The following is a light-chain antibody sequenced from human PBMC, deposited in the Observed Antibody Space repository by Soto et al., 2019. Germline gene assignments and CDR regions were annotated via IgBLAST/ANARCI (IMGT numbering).Light chain of an antibody. CDR1: QSVSSSY. CDR2: ASS. J-gene: IGKJ3*01. CDR3: HQHGTSPFT. Sequence: EIVLTQSPGTLSLSQGEIATLSCRASQSVSSSYFAWYQQKPGQAPRLLIYASSSRATGIPDRFSGGWSGTDFTLTISRLEPEDYAVYYCHQHGTSPFTVGPGTKVDV. V-gene: IGKV3-20*01.